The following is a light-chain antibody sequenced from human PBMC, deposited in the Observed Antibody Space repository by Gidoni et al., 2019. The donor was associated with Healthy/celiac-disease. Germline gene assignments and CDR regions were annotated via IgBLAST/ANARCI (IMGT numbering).Light chain of an antibody. CDR2: GAS. Sequence: EIVMTQPPATLSVSPGERATLSCRASQSVSSNLAWYQQKPSQAPRLLIYGASTRATGIPARFSGSGSGTEFTLTISSLQSEDFAVYYCQQYNNWPPYTFGQGTKLEIK. J-gene: IGKJ2*01. V-gene: IGKV3-15*01. CDR3: QQYNNWPPYT. CDR1: QSVSSN.